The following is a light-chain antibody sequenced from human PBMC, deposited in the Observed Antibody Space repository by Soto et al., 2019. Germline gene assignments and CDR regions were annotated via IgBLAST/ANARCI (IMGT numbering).Light chain of an antibody. CDR2: SND. Sequence: QSVLTQPPSASGTPGQRVTFSCSGSSSNIGSNTVNWYQQVPGTAPKLLIYSNDRRPSGVPDRFSGSKSGTSASLAISGLQSEDEADYYCTAWDDSLNGRLFGGGTKLTV. CDR3: TAWDDSLNGRL. CDR1: SSNIGSNT. V-gene: IGLV1-44*01. J-gene: IGLJ2*01.